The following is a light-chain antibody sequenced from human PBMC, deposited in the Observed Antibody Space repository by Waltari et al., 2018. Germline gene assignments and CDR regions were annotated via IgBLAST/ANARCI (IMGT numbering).Light chain of an antibody. CDR1: TSDVGAYNY. CDR2: EVT. Sequence: QSVLTQPPSATGSPGQSVTISCTGTTSDVGAYNYASWYQQHPGKVPNLFIYEVTKRPSGVPDRFSGSKSGNTASLTVSGLQADDEADYYCSSYAHNNHFVFGTGTKVTVL. J-gene: IGLJ1*01. V-gene: IGLV2-8*01. CDR3: SSYAHNNHFV.